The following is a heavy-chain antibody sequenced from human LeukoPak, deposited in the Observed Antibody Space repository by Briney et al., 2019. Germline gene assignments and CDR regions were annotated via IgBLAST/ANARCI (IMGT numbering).Heavy chain of an antibody. J-gene: IGHJ4*02. V-gene: IGHV1-8*01. Sequence: ASVTVSCTASGYTFTSYDINWVRHATGRGLEWMGWMSPNSGDTGYAQKFQGRVTMTRDTSISTAFMELTSLKSEDTAVYYCVRGPPNWGFDFWGQGALVTVSS. D-gene: IGHD7-27*01. CDR3: VRGPPNWGFDF. CDR2: MSPNSGDT. CDR1: GYTFTSYD.